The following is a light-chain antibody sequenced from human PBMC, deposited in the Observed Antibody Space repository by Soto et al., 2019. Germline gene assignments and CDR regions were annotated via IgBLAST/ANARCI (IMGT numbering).Light chain of an antibody. Sequence: DIQMTPSPSSLSASVGDRVTITCRASPSISSYLNWYQQKPGKAPKLLIYAASSLQSGVPSRFSGSGSGTDFTLTISSLQPEDFATYYCQQSYSTPYTFGQGTKLEIK. CDR2: AAS. V-gene: IGKV1-39*01. J-gene: IGKJ2*01. CDR3: QQSYSTPYT. CDR1: PSISSY.